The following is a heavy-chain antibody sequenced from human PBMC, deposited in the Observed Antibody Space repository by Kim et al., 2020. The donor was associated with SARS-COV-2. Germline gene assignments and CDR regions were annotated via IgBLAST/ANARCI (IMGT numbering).Heavy chain of an antibody. D-gene: IGHD1-26*01. J-gene: IGHJ3*02. Sequence: GGSLRLSCAASGFTFSSYAMHWVRQAPGKGLDWVAVISYDEINQYYADSVKGRFTISRDNSKNTLHLQMNSLRAEDTAGYYCAGGRGVGHAFDIWGQGTMVTVSS. CDR1: GFTFSSYA. CDR3: AGGRGVGHAFDI. CDR2: ISYDEINQ. V-gene: IGHV3-30*04.